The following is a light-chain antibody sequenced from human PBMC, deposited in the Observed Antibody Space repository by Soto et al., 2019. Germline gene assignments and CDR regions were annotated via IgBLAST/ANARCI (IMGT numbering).Light chain of an antibody. CDR2: DVS. CDR3: SSYTTSNTRQIV. CDR1: SSDVGGYNY. J-gene: IGLJ1*01. V-gene: IGLV2-14*03. Sequence: QSALSQTASVSGSPGQSITISCTGTSSDVGGYNYVSWYQHHPGKAPKLIIYDVSNRPSGVSIRFSGSKSDNTASLTISGLQPEDEADYHCSSYTTSNTRQIVFGTGTKVTVL.